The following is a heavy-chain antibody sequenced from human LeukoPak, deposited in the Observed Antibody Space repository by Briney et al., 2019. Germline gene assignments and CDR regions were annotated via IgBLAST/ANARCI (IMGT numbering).Heavy chain of an antibody. V-gene: IGHV3-30*18. J-gene: IGHJ4*02. CDR1: GFTFSSYG. D-gene: IGHD3-3*01. CDR2: ISSDGSNK. CDR3: AKDLTDYYFDY. Sequence: PGGSLRLSCGASGFTFSSYGMHWVRQAPGKGLEWVAVISSDGSNKYYADSVKGRFTISRDNSKNTLYLQMNSLRAEDTAVYYCAKDLTDYYFDYWGQGTLVTVSS.